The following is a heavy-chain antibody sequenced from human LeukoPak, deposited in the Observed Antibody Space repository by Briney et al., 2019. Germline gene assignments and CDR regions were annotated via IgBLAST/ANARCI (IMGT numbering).Heavy chain of an antibody. V-gene: IGHV3-74*01. CDR3: ARDLRGDPYYYDSSGYQPHDY. Sequence: PGGSLRLSCAASGFTFSSYWMHWVRQAPEKGLVWVSRINSDGSSTIYADSVKGRFTISRDNAKNTLYLQMNSLRAEDTAVYYCARDLRGDPYYYDSSGYQPHDYWGQGTLVTVSS. D-gene: IGHD3-22*01. CDR1: GFTFSSYW. J-gene: IGHJ4*02. CDR2: INSDGSST.